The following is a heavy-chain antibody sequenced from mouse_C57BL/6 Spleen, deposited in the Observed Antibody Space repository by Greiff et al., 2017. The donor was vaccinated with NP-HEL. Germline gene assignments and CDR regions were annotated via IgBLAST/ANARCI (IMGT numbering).Heavy chain of an antibody. D-gene: IGHD2-3*01. CDR3: ARGDDGYLWYFDV. V-gene: IGHV1-26*01. Sequence: VQLQQSGPELVKPGASVKISCKASGYTFTDYYMNWVKQSHGKSLEWIGDINPNNGGTSYNQKFKGKATLTVDKSSSTAYMELRSLTSEDSAVYYCARGDDGYLWYFDVWGTGTTVTVSS. J-gene: IGHJ1*03. CDR1: GYTFTDYY. CDR2: INPNNGGT.